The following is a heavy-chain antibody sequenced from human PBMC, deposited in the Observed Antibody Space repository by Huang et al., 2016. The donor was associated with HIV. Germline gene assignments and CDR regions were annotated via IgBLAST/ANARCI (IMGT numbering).Heavy chain of an antibody. CDR2: ICVSVSST. Sequence: EVQLLESGGGLVQPGGSLRLSCAASIFTFSTSAMSWVRQAPGKGLECVSCICVSVSSTYYADSVKGRFTISRDNSRNTLYLQMKSLRVEDTAIYYCAKGSERSLTGPKYQYYFDYWGQGTLVTVSS. CDR3: AKGSERSLTGPKYQYYFDY. J-gene: IGHJ4*02. CDR1: IFTFSTSA. V-gene: IGHV3-23*01. D-gene: IGHD3-3*01.